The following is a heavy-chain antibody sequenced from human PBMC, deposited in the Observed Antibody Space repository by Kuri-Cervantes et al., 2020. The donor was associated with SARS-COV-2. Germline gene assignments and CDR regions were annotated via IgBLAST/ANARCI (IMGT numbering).Heavy chain of an antibody. CDR3: ARGMGQYSSSFDY. Sequence: GGSLRLSCAASGFTFSSYSMNWVRQAPGKGLEWVSSISSSSSYIYYADSVKGRFTISRDNAKNSLYLQMNSLRAEDTAVYYCARGMGQYSSSFDYWGQGTLVTVSS. D-gene: IGHD6-6*01. V-gene: IGHV3-21*01. CDR2: ISSSSSYI. CDR1: GFTFSSYS. J-gene: IGHJ4*02.